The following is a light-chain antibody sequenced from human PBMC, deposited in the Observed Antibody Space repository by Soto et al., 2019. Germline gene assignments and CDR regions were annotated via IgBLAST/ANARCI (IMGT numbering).Light chain of an antibody. V-gene: IGLV2-14*03. CDR3: RSYTTIST. Sequence: QSALTQPASVSGSPGQSITISCTGTSSDVGGYKFVSWNQQHPGKAPKLMIYDVSNRPSGVSNRFSGSKSGNTASLPISGLRAEDEADYYCRSYTTISTFGGWTKLTVL. CDR1: SSDVGGYKF. J-gene: IGLJ2*01. CDR2: DVS.